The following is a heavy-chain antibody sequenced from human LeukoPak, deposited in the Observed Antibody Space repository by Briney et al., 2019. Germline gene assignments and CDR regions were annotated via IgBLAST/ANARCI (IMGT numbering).Heavy chain of an antibody. CDR3: ARKIAYYYGSGSYYKGDAFDI. CDR1: GYTFTSYD. D-gene: IGHD3-10*01. CDR2: MNPNSGNT. J-gene: IGHJ3*02. Sequence: ASVKVSCKASGYTFTSYDINWVRQATGQGLEWMGWMNPNSGNTGYAQKFQGRVTMTRNTSISTAHMELSSLRSEDTAVYYCARKIAYYYGSGSYYKGDAFDIWGQGTMVTVSS. V-gene: IGHV1-8*01.